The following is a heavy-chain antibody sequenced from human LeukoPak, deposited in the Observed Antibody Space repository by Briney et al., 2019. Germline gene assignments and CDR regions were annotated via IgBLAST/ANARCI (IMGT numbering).Heavy chain of an antibody. CDR2: INPSGGSI. V-gene: IGHV1-46*01. CDR3: ARQPVNDAFDI. Sequence: ASVKVSCKASGYNFIAYYIQWVRQAPGQGLEWMGVINPSGGSISYAQKFQGRVTMTRDMSTSTVYMELSSLRSEDTAVYYCARQPVNDAFDIWGQGTMVTVSS. D-gene: IGHD3-22*01. J-gene: IGHJ3*02. CDR1: GYNFIAYY.